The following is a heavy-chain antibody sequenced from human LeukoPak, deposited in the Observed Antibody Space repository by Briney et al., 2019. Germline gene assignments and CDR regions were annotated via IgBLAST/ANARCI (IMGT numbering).Heavy chain of an antibody. J-gene: IGHJ4*02. CDR3: ARDYVTPGITGTTSPLDY. V-gene: IGHV3-23*01. CDR1: GFTFSTFA. Sequence: GGSLRLSCAASGFTFSTFAMSWVRQAPGKGLEWVSGIIENGYDKYYADSVKGRSTISRDNSKNTLYLQMNSLRADDTAVYYCARDYVTPGITGTTSPLDYWGQGILVSVSS. CDR2: IIENGYDK. D-gene: IGHD1-7*01.